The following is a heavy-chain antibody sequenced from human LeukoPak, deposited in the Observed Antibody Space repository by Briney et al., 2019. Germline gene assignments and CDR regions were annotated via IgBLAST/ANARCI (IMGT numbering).Heavy chain of an antibody. CDR3: ARQYYDSSGYYPWYFDQ. J-gene: IGHJ4*02. Sequence: PSETLSLTCAVSGYSISSSNWWGWIRQPPGKGLEWIGYIYYSGSTYYNPSLKSRVTMSVDTSKNQFSLKLSSVTAVDTAVYYCARQYYDSSGYYPWYFDQWGQGTLVTVSS. V-gene: IGHV4-28*01. CDR2: IYYSGST. D-gene: IGHD3-22*01. CDR1: GYSISSSNW.